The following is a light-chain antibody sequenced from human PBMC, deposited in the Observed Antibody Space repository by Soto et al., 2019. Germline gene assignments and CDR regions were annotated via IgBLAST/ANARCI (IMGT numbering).Light chain of an antibody. Sequence: QPVLTQPPSVSGAPGQRVTISCTGSSSNIGANYDIHWYQQLPGTAPKLLICGNSNRPSGVPDRFSGSKSGTSASLAITGLQAEDEADYYCQSYDSSLSAWVFGGGTKVTVL. J-gene: IGLJ3*02. V-gene: IGLV1-40*01. CDR3: QSYDSSLSAWV. CDR2: GNS. CDR1: SSNIGANYD.